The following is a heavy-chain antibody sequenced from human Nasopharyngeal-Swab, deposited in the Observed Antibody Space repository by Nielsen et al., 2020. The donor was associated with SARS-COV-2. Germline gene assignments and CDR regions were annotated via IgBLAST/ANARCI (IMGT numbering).Heavy chain of an antibody. CDR3: AKWDPFSGGYSGSWYPVGGFDY. V-gene: IGHV3-30-3*02. D-gene: IGHD6-13*01. CDR2: ISYDGSNK. Sequence: GESLKISCSASGFTFSSYAMHWVRQAPGKGLEWVAVISYDGSNKYYADSVKGRFTISRDNSKNTLYLQMNSLRAEDTAVYYCAKWDPFSGGYSGSWYPVGGFDYWGQGTLVTVSS. CDR1: GFTFSSYA. J-gene: IGHJ4*02.